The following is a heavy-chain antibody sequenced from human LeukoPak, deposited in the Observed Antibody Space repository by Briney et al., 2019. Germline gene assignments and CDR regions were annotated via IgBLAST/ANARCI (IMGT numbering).Heavy chain of an antibody. CDR2: IYDSGST. V-gene: IGHV4-59*01. CDR3: ARQSISGSSLSYFDY. Sequence: SETLSLTCTVSGGSISSYYWSWIRQPPGKGLEWIGNIYDSGSTNYNPSLKSRLTISVDTSKNQCSLKLSSVTAADTAVYYCARQSISGSSLSYFDYWGQGTLVNVSS. J-gene: IGHJ4*02. D-gene: IGHD3-22*01. CDR1: GGSISSYY.